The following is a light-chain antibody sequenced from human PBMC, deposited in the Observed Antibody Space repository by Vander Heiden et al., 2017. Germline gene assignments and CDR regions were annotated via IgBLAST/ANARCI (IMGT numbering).Light chain of an antibody. J-gene: IGLJ3*02. V-gene: IGLV2-23*01. CDR3: CSDAGNWV. CDR1: SSDVGSYNL. CDR2: EGS. Sequence: QSALTQPASVSGSPGQSITISCTGTSSDVGSYNLVSWYQQHPGKAPKLMIYEGSKRPSGVSNRFSGSKSGNTASLTSSGRQAEDEDDYYCCSDAGNWVFGGGTKLTVL.